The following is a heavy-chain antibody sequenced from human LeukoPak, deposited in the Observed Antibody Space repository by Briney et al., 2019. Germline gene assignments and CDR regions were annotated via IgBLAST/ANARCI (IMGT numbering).Heavy chain of an antibody. V-gene: IGHV3-48*01. CDR3: AKVAKYYYGSETYYFFEH. J-gene: IGHJ4*02. D-gene: IGHD3-10*01. CDR2: ISSSSCTI. Sequence: GGSLRLSCAASEFTFSSYSMHWVRQAPGKGLERVSYISSSSCTIYYADSVKGRFTISRDNAKNSLYVQMNSLRAEDTAVYYCAKVAKYYYGSETYYFFEHWGQGTPVTASS. CDR1: EFTFSSYS.